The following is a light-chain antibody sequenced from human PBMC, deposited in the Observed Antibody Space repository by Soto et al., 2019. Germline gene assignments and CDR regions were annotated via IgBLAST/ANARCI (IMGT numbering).Light chain of an antibody. CDR2: DAS. CDR3: QQCARSPLT. CDR1: QSVTNDY. V-gene: IGKV3-20*01. Sequence: EIVLTQSPGTLSLSPGERATLSCRASQSVTNDYLAWYQQKPGQAPRLLIYDASSRATGIPDRFSGSGSGTDFTLTIRRLEPEDVAVYYCQQCARSPLTFGQGTKVEIK. J-gene: IGKJ1*01.